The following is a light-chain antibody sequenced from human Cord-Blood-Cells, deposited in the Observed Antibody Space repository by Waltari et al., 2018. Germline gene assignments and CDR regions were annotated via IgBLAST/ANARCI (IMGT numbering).Light chain of an antibody. CDR2: EVS. Sequence: QSALTQPASVSGSPGQSITISCTGTSSDVGGYNYVSWYQQHPGKAPKPMIYEVSNRPSGVSNRFSGSKSGNTASLTSSGLQAEDEADDYCSSYTSSSTYVVFGGGTKLTVL. J-gene: IGLJ2*01. CDR1: SSDVGGYNY. CDR3: SSYTSSSTYVV. V-gene: IGLV2-14*01.